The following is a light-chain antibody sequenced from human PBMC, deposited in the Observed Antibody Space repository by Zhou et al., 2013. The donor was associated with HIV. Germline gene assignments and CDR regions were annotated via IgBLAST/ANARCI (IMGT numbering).Light chain of an antibody. J-gene: IGKJ3*01. CDR1: QSISTF. V-gene: IGKV1-39*01. Sequence: DIQMTQSPSSLSASVGDRVTITCRANQSISTFLNWYQQKPGKAPKVVIYAASFLQSGVPSRFSGSGSGTDFTLTITSLQPEDFATYFCQQSYSSPLTFGPGTKVDIK. CDR2: AAS. CDR3: QQSYSSPLT.